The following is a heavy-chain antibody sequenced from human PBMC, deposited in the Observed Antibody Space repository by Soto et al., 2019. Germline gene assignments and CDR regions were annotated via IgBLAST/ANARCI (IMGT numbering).Heavy chain of an antibody. CDR1: GFTFSAYY. J-gene: IGHJ6*02. V-gene: IGHV1-2*02. CDR2: INPNSGGT. Sequence: QVQLVQSGAEVKKPGASVKVSCKASGFTFSAYYIYWVRQAPGQGREWIGWINPNSGGTNNAQKFKGRVTMTRDTSTSTVYMELSAMISDDKAVYYCSRSLLDEYSSSWRSAYYGMDVWGQGTTVTVSS. D-gene: IGHD6-13*01. CDR3: SRSLLDEYSSSWRSAYYGMDV.